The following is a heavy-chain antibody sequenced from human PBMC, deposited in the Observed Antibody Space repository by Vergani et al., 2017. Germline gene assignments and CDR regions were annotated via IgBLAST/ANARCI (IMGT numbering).Heavy chain of an antibody. CDR3: ARDPGNYDIFTGYGMDV. CDR2: IYYSGST. CDR1: GGSISSYY. Sequence: QVQLQESGPGLVKPSETLSLTCTVSGGSISSYYWSWIRQPPGKGLEWIGYIYYSGSTNYNPSLKSRVTISVDTSKNQFSLKLSSVTAADTAVYYCARDPGNYDIFTGYGMDVWGQGTTVTVSS. D-gene: IGHD3-9*01. V-gene: IGHV4-59*01. J-gene: IGHJ6*02.